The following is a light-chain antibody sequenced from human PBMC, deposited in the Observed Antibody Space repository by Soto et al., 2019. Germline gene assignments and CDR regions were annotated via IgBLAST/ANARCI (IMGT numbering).Light chain of an antibody. J-gene: IGLJ2*01. CDR2: GNS. CDR1: SSNIGAGYD. Sequence: QSVLTQPPSVSGAPGQRVTISCTGSSSNIGAGYDVHWYQQLPGTAPKLLIYGNSNRPSGVPDRFSGSKSGTSASLAITGLEAEDEAGYCCQSYDSSLSGVVFGGGTKVTVL. CDR3: QSYDSSLSGVV. V-gene: IGLV1-40*01.